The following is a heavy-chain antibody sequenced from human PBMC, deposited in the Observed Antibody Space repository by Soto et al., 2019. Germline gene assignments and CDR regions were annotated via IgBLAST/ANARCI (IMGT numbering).Heavy chain of an antibody. V-gene: IGHV3-74*01. CDR1: GFTFSSYW. Sequence: GGSLRLSCAASGFTFSSYWMHWVRQAPGKGLVWVSRINSDGSSTSYADSVKGRFTISRDNAKNTLYLQMNSLRAEDTAVYYCARGDSSGYYNDLFDYWGQGTLVTVSS. D-gene: IGHD3-22*01. CDR2: INSDGSST. J-gene: IGHJ4*02. CDR3: ARGDSSGYYNDLFDY.